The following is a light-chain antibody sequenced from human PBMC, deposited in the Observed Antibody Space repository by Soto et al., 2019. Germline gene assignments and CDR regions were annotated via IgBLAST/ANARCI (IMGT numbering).Light chain of an antibody. CDR3: QHYNSYPFT. J-gene: IGKJ2*01. V-gene: IGKV1-39*01. CDR2: GAS. Sequence: DIQMTQSPSSLSASVGDRVTITCRAGQNINNYLNWYQQKPGKAPNLLIYGASSLQSGVPSRFSGSGSGTEFTLTISSLQPDDFATYYCQHYNSYPFTFGQGTELEIK. CDR1: QNINNY.